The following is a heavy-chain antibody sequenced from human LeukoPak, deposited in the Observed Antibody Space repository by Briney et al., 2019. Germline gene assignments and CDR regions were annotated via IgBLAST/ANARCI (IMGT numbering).Heavy chain of an antibody. J-gene: IGHJ4*02. V-gene: IGHV4-38-2*02. Sequence: PPETLSLTCTVSGYSISSGYYWGWIRQPPGKGLEWIGSIYHSGSTYYNPSLKSRVTISVDTSKNQFSLKLSSVTAADTAVYYCASDILTGNRIDYWGQGTLVTVSP. CDR3: ASDILTGNRIDY. D-gene: IGHD3-9*01. CDR2: IYHSGST. CDR1: GYSISSGYY.